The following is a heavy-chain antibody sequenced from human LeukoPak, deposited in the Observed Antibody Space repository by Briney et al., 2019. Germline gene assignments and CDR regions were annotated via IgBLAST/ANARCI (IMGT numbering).Heavy chain of an antibody. CDR2: IYTSGGT. Sequence: SETLSLTCSVSAGSLSNYYWTWIRQPAGKGLECIGRIYTSGGTTYNPSLKSRVTMSIDTSKNQFSLRLSSVTAADTAVYYCARVRGYDFGNWFDPWGQGTLVTVSS. V-gene: IGHV4-4*07. J-gene: IGHJ5*02. CDR1: AGSLSNYY. CDR3: ARVRGYDFGNWFDP. D-gene: IGHD5-12*01.